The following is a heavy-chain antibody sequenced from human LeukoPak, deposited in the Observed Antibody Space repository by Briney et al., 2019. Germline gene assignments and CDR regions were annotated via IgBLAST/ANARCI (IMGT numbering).Heavy chain of an antibody. Sequence: ASVKVSCKASGYTFTSYGISWVRQAPGQGLEWMGWISAYNGNTNYAQKPQGRVTMTTDTSTSTAYMELRSLRSDDTAVYYCARARPAVAGHPYYYYYYMDVWGKGTTVTVSS. J-gene: IGHJ6*03. CDR2: ISAYNGNT. D-gene: IGHD6-19*01. CDR1: GYTFTSYG. V-gene: IGHV1-18*01. CDR3: ARARPAVAGHPYYYYYYMDV.